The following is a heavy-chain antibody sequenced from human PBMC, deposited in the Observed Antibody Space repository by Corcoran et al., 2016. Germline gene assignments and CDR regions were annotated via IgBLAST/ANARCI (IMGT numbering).Heavy chain of an antibody. J-gene: IGHJ4*02. CDR2: ISAYNGNT. Sequence: VQLVQSGAEVKKPGASVKVSCKASGYTFTSYGIRWVRQAPGQGPEWMGWISAYNGNTNYAQKLQGRVTMTTDTSTSTAYMELRSLRSDDTAVDYWASNVYSYGYGALDYWGQGTLVTVSS. CDR1: GYTFTSYG. V-gene: IGHV1-18*01. D-gene: IGHD5-18*01. CDR3: ASNVYSYGYGALDY.